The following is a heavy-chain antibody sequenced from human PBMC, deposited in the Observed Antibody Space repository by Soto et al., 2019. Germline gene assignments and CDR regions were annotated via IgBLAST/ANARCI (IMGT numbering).Heavy chain of an antibody. CDR3: ARGSGSYYPRDI. Sequence: GASLKVSCKASGGTFSSYTISWVRQAPGQGLEWMGRIIPILGIANYAQKFQGRVTITADKSTSTAYMELSSLRFEDTALYYCARGSGSYYPRDIWGQGTMVTVSS. V-gene: IGHV1-69*02. J-gene: IGHJ3*02. CDR1: GGTFSSYT. CDR2: IIPILGIA. D-gene: IGHD3-10*01.